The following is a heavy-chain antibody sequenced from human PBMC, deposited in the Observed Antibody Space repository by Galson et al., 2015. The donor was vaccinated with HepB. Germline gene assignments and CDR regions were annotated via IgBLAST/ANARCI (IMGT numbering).Heavy chain of an antibody. V-gene: IGHV3-21*01. CDR2: ISSSSSYI. D-gene: IGHD6-13*01. J-gene: IGHJ6*01. CDR3: ARIGDGSSWYDYYYYGMDV. Sequence: SLRLSCAASGFTFSSYRMNWVRQAPGKGLEWVSSISSSSSYIYYADSVKGRFTISRDNAKNSLYLQMNSLRAEDTAVYYCARIGDGSSWYDYYYYGMDVXXXGTTVTVSS. CDR1: GFTFSSYR.